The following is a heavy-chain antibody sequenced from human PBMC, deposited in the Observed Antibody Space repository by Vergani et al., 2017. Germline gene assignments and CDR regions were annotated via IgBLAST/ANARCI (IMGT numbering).Heavy chain of an antibody. J-gene: IGHJ6*02. CDR1: GGTFSSYA. D-gene: IGHD3-22*01. CDR3: ARARDSSGYYWSYYYYGMDV. Sequence: VQLVQSGAEVKKPGSSVKVSCKASGGTFSSYAISWVRQAPGQGLEWMGGIIPIFGTANYAQKFQGRVTITADESTSTAYMELSSLRSEDTAVYYCARARDSSGYYWSYYYYGMDVWGQGTTVTVSS. CDR2: IIPIFGTA. V-gene: IGHV1-69*01.